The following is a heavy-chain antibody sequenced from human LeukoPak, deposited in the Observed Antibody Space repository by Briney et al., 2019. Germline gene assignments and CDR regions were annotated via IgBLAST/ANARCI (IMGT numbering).Heavy chain of an antibody. D-gene: IGHD2-2*01. Sequence: PSEPLSLTCTVSGGSLSDSFWSWIRQPPGKGLEWIGEVSDRGSSNYNPSLESRLTISVDTSKDQSSLNLYSVTAADTAVYYCARSEGVVGAPFDLWGRGTLVTVSS. CDR2: VSDRGSS. CDR3: ARSEGVVGAPFDL. J-gene: IGHJ2*01. CDR1: GGSLSDSF. V-gene: IGHV4-34*01.